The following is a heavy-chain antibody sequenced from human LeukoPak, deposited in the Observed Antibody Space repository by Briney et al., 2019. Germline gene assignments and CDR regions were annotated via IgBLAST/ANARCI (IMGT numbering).Heavy chain of an antibody. CDR1: GGSISSSSYY. CDR3: ARDVQDYYDSSGYWVY. Sequence: SETLSLTCTVSGGSISSSSYYWGWIRQPPGKGLEWIGGIYYSGSTYYNPSLKSRVSMSVDTSKNQFSLQLTSVTAADTAVYFCARDVQDYYDSSGYWVYWGQGTLVTVSS. V-gene: IGHV4-39*07. D-gene: IGHD3-22*01. CDR2: IYYSGST. J-gene: IGHJ4*02.